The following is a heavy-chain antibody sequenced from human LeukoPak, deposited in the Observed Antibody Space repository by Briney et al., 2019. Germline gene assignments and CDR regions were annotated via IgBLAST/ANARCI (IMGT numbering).Heavy chain of an antibody. CDR1: GFTFSGSA. J-gene: IGHJ4*02. CDR2: IRSKANSYAT. Sequence: GGSLKLSCAASGFTFSGSAMHCVRQASGKGLEWVGRIRSKANSYATAYAASVKGRFTISRDDSKNTAYLQMNSLKTEDTAVYYCTRESIRGIYFDYWGQGTLVTVSS. CDR3: TRESIRGIYFDY. D-gene: IGHD2-15*01. V-gene: IGHV3-73*01.